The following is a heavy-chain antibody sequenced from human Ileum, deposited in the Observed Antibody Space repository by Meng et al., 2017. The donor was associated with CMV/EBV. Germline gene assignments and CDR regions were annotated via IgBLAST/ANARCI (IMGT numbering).Heavy chain of an antibody. CDR2: IVSGGGDP. V-gene: IGHV3-74*01. CDR1: GFTFSSYW. D-gene: IGHD4-11*01. Sequence: GESLMISCAASGFTFSSYWMHWVRQAPGQGLVWVSRIVSGGGDPRYADSMEGRFTISRDNAKNILYLQINSLRAEDTDMYYCARETSVGFDYWGQGTLVTVSS. J-gene: IGHJ4*02. CDR3: ARETSVGFDY.